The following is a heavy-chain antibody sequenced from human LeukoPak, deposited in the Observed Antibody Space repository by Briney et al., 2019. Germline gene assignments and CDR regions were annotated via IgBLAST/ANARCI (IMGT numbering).Heavy chain of an antibody. CDR2: IYHSGST. V-gene: IGHV4-30-2*01. CDR3: ARGHHCSSTSCYRGGYYYYMDV. D-gene: IGHD2-2*01. J-gene: IGHJ6*03. CDR1: GGSISSGGYY. Sequence: SETLSLTCTVSGGSISSGGYYWSWIRQPPGKGLEWIGYIYHSGSTYYNPSLKSRVTISVDRSKNQFSLKLSSVTAADTAVYYCARGHHCSSTSCYRGGYYYYMDVWGKGTTVTVSS.